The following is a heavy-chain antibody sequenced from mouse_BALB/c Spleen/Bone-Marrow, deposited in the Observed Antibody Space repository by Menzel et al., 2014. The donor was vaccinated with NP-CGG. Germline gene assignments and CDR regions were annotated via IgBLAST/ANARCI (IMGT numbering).Heavy chain of an antibody. Sequence: VQLQQSGPGLVAPSQSLSITCTVSGFSLXSYGVHWVRQPPGKVLEWLGVIWAGGSTNYNSALMSRLSISKDNSKSQVFLKMNSLQTDDTAMYYCAGGSYYEGAMDYWGQGTSVTVSS. CDR3: AGGSYYEGAMDY. CDR2: IWAGGST. V-gene: IGHV2-9*02. CDR1: GFSLXSYG. D-gene: IGHD1-1*01. J-gene: IGHJ4*01.